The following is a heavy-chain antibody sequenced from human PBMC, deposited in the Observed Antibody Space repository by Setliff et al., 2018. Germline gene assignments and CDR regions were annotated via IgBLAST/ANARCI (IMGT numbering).Heavy chain of an antibody. J-gene: IGHJ6*02. CDR2: INPNSGGT. V-gene: IGHV1-2*02. CDR1: GYTFTGYY. D-gene: IGHD6-19*01. Sequence: ASVKVSCKASGYTFTGYYMHWVRQAPGQGLEWMGWINPNSGGTNYAQKFQGRVTMTRDTSISTAYMELSRPRSDDTAVYYCARYLGHVAGWRYYGMDVWGQGTTVTVSS. CDR3: ARYLGHVAGWRYYGMDV.